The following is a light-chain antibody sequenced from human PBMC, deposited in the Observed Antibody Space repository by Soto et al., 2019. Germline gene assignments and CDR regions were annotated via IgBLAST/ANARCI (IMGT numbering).Light chain of an antibody. V-gene: IGKV3-11*01. CDR1: QSFRGL. CDR3: QQRSIWPWT. Sequence: EVVLTQSPVTLSLSPGERATLSCRASQSFRGLLAWYQQKPGQAPRLLIYDAYNRATGIPARFSGSGSGTDFTLTISSLEPEDFAVYYCQQRSIWPWTFGQGTKVEIK. J-gene: IGKJ1*01. CDR2: DAY.